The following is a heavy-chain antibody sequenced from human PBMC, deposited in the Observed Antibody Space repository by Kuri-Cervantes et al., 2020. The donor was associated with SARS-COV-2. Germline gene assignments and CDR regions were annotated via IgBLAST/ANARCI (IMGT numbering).Heavy chain of an antibody. CDR2: IIPILGIA. J-gene: IGHJ5*02. V-gene: IGHV1-69*10. CDR3: AWSMIVVVITTRYNLFDH. Sequence: SSVTVSCKASLGTFSSYAISWVRQAPGQGREWMGGIIPILGIANYAQKFQGRVTITADKSTRTAYMELSSLRSEDTAVYYCAWSMIVVVITTRYNLFDHWGQGTLVTVSS. CDR1: LGTFSSYA. D-gene: IGHD3-22*01.